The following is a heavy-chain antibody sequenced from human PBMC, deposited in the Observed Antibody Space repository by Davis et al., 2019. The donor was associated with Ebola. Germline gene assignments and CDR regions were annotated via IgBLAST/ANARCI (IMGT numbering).Heavy chain of an antibody. D-gene: IGHD5-24*01. CDR3: ARVERRDGYNFRYYFDY. V-gene: IGHV3-30*03. J-gene: IGHJ4*02. Sequence: GESLKISCAASGFTFSSYSMNWVRQAPGKGLEWVAVISYDGSNKYYADSVKGRFTISRDNSKNTLYLQMNSLRAEDTAVYYCARVERRDGYNFRYYFDYWGQGTLVTVSS. CDR1: GFTFSSYS. CDR2: ISYDGSNK.